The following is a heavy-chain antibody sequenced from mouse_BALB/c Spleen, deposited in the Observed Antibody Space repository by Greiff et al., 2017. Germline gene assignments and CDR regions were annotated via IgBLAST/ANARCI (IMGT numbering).Heavy chain of an antibody. D-gene: IGHD1-1*01. CDR1: GFSLTSYG. CDR3: ARKKVTVVATEDYAMDY. Sequence: VQLVESGPGLVQPSQSLSITCTVSGFSLTSYGVHWVRQSPGKGLEWLGVIWSGGSTDYNAAFISRLSISKDNSKSQVFFKMNSLQANDTAIYYCARKKVTVVATEDYAMDYWGQGTSVTVSS. J-gene: IGHJ4*01. CDR2: IWSGGST. V-gene: IGHV2-2*02.